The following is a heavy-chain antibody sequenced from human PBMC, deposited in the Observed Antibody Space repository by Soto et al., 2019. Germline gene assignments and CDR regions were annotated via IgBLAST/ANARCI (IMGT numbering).Heavy chain of an antibody. CDR2: ISYDGSNK. V-gene: IGHV3-30*18. D-gene: IGHD3-22*01. Sequence: GGSLRLSCEASGFTFSRNAMHWVRQAPGKGLEWVAVISYDGSNKYYADSVKGRFTISRDNSKNTLYLQMNSLRAEDTAVYYCAKDRAYDSSGYFDYWGQGTLVTVSS. CDR1: GFTFSRNA. CDR3: AKDRAYDSSGYFDY. J-gene: IGHJ4*02.